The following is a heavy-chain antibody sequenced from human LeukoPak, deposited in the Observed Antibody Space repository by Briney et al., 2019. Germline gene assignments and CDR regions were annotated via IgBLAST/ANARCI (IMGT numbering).Heavy chain of an antibody. CDR1: GFTVSSNY. J-gene: IGHJ4*02. Sequence: PGGSLRLSCAASGFTVSSNYMSWVRQAPGKGLEWVSVIYSGGSTYYADSVKGRFTISRDNSKNALYLQMNSLRAEDTAVYYCARRYNWNHGFDYWGQGTLVTVSS. V-gene: IGHV3-66*02. CDR2: IYSGGST. CDR3: ARRYNWNHGFDY. D-gene: IGHD1-14*01.